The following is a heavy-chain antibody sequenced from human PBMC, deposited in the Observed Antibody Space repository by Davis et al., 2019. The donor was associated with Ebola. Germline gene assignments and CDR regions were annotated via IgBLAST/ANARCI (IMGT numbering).Heavy chain of an antibody. CDR3: ARAWAVTTLYHWYGVDV. V-gene: IGHV1-46*02. Sequence: AASVKVSCKASGYTFNIYYMHWVRQAPGQGLEWMGLINPNGGSPNYAPKFQGRVTMTRDTSTSTVFMELSSLRSEDTAVYYCARAWAVTTLYHWYGVDVWGQGTTVTVSS. J-gene: IGHJ6*02. CDR2: INPNGGSP. D-gene: IGHD4-17*01. CDR1: GYTFNIYY.